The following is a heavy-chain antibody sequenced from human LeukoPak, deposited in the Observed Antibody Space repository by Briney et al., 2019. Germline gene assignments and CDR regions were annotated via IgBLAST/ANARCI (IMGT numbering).Heavy chain of an antibody. CDR3: ARVSAHYDSSRYSLNAFDI. Sequence: AGGSLRLSCAASGFTFSDHYMDWVRQAPGKGLEWVGRIRNKGKSYTTEYAASVRGRFTISRDDSKNSLYLHINSPKTEDTALYYCARVSAHYDSSRYSLNAFDIWGQGTMVTVSS. J-gene: IGHJ3*02. CDR2: IRNKGKSYTT. D-gene: IGHD3-22*01. CDR1: GFTFSDHY. V-gene: IGHV3-72*01.